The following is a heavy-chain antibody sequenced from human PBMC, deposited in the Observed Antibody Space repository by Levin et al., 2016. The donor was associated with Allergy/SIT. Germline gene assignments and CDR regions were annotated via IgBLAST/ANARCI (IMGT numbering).Heavy chain of an antibody. CDR1: GFTFSSHW. V-gene: IGHV3-74*01. CDR3: VRDSGRTVRRIIKEGNWFDP. J-gene: IGHJ5*02. D-gene: IGHD3-10*01. CDR2: INEDGSFT. Sequence: GGSLRLSCAASGFTFSSHWMHWVRQVPGKGLVWVSRINEDGSFTAYADSVKGRFTTSRDNAKNTLHLQMNSLRAEDTALYYCVRDSGRTVRRIIKEGNWFDPWGQGTLVTVSS.